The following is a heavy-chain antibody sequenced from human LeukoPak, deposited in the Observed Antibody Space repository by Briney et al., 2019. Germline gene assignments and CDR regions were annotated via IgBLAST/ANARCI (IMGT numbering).Heavy chain of an antibody. CDR3: ARGYGDNSGAFDI. J-gene: IGHJ3*02. D-gene: IGHD4-23*01. CDR2: IYYSGRS. CDR1: GGSISSSSYY. V-gene: IGHV4-30-2*01. Sequence: PSETLSLTCTVSGGSISSSSYYWGWIRQPPGKGLEWIGYIYYSGRSYYNPSLKSRVTISLDRSKNQFSLRLSSVTAADTAVYFCARGYGDNSGAFDIWGQGTLVTVSS.